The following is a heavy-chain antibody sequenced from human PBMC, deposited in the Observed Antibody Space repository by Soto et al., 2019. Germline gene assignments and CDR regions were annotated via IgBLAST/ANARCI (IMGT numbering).Heavy chain of an antibody. CDR2: IYYSGST. V-gene: IGHV4-39*01. D-gene: IGHD1-1*01. Sequence: QLQESGPGLVKPSETLSLTCIVSGGSVNSSNYYWAWIRQPPGKGLEWIGSIYYSGSTFYTPSLRSRLTISQDTSQTHFSLRVTSVTAADTALYYCARQQYGSMRELDYWGQGTLVTVSS. J-gene: IGHJ4*02. CDR3: ARQQYGSMRELDY. CDR1: GGSVNSSNYY.